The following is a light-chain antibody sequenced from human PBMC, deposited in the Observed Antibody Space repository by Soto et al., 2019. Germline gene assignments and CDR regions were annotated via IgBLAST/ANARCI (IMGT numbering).Light chain of an antibody. CDR1: SSDVGGYNY. CDR2: EVS. CDR3: SSYAGSNIF. V-gene: IGLV2-8*01. J-gene: IGLJ1*01. Sequence: QSVLTQPASVSGSPGQSVTISCTGTSSDVGGYNYVSWYQQHPGKAPKLMIYEVSKRPSGVPDRFSGSKSGNTASLTVSGLQAEDEADYYCSSYAGSNIFFGTGTKVTVL.